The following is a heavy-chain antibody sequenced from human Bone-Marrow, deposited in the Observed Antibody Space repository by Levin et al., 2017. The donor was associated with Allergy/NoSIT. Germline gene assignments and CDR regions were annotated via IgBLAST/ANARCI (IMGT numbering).Heavy chain of an antibody. CDR3: ARIWFGEVNYYYYGMDV. D-gene: IGHD3-10*01. CDR2: ISGYNGNT. Sequence: GESLKISCKASGYTFNSYGITWVRQAPGQGLEWMGWISGYNGNTNYAQKLQGRVTMTTDTSTSRAYMELRSLRSDDTAVYYCARIWFGEVNYYYYGMDVWGQGTTVTVSS. CDR1: GYTFNSYG. V-gene: IGHV1-18*01. J-gene: IGHJ6*02.